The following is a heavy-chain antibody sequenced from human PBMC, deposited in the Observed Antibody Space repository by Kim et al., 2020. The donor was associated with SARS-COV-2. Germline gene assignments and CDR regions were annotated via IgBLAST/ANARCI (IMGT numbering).Heavy chain of an antibody. CDR3: ATLRALVDY. Sequence: GNTKYPQKFLGRVTITRDTSASTVYMELSSLRSEDTAVYYCATLRALVDYWGQGTLVTVSS. CDR2: GNT. D-gene: IGHD3-10*01. V-gene: IGHV1-3*01. J-gene: IGHJ4*02.